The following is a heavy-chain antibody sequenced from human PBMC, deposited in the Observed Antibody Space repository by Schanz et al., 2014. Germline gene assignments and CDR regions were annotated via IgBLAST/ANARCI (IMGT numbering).Heavy chain of an antibody. D-gene: IGHD1-26*01. CDR3: VKDLQRELLRDDHYYGMDV. CDR2: ISYDGGHK. V-gene: IGHV3-30*18. J-gene: IGHJ6*02. Sequence: VQLVESGGGMVKPGGSLRLSCAASGFTFSSYGMNWVRQAPGRGLQWVALISYDGGHKYYAESVKGRFTTSRDNSKNTMYLQMNSLRAEDTAVYYCVKDLQRELLRDDHYYGMDVWGQGTTVTVSS. CDR1: GFTFSSYG.